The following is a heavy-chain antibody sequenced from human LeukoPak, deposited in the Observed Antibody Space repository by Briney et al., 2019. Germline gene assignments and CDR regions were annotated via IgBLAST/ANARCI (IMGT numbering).Heavy chain of an antibody. J-gene: IGHJ4*02. D-gene: IGHD4-17*01. V-gene: IGHV5-51*01. Sequence: GESLKISCKGSGYSFTSYWIGWVRQMPGKGLEWMGIIYPGDSDTRYSPSFQGQVTISADKSISTACLQWSSLKASDTAICYCARLTGVTTVTTHFDYWGQGTLVTVSS. CDR2: IYPGDSDT. CDR1: GYSFTSYW. CDR3: ARLTGVTTVTTHFDY.